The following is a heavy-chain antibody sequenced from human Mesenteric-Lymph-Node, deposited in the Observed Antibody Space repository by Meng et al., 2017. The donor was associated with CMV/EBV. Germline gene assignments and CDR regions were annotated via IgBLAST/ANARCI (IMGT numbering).Heavy chain of an antibody. CDR2: ISSSSSYI. D-gene: IGHD4-11*01. V-gene: IGHV3-21*01. J-gene: IGHJ6*02. CDR3: ATAPYSNYGGHYYYYAMDV. CDR1: GFTFSSYA. Sequence: GESLKISCAASGFTFSSYAMSWVRQAPGKGLEWVSSISSSSSYIYYADSVKGRFTISRDNSKNTLYLQMNSLRAEDTAVYYCATAPYSNYGGHYYYYAMDVWGQGTTVTVSS.